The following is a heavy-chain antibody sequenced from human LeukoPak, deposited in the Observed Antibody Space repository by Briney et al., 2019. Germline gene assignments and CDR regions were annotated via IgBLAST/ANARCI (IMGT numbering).Heavy chain of an antibody. Sequence: PGGSLRLSCAASGFTFSDHYMDWVRQTPGKGLEWVGRSRNKANSYTTEYTASVKGRFIISRDDSKNPLFLQMNSLKTDDTAVYYCTRASLSGSYFFYWGQGALVTVSS. CDR3: TRASLSGSYFFY. D-gene: IGHD1-26*01. CDR1: GFTFSDHY. CDR2: SRNKANSYTT. V-gene: IGHV3-72*01. J-gene: IGHJ4*02.